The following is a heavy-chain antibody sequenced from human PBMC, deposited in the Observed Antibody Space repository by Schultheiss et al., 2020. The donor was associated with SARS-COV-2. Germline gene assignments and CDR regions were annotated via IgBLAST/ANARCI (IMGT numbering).Heavy chain of an antibody. CDR2: ISYDGSNK. J-gene: IGHJ6*02. D-gene: IGHD2/OR15-2a*01. V-gene: IGHV3-30*18. CDR3: AKVRRRQNRDHTMDFYYGMDV. Sequence: GGSLRLSCAASGFTFSSYEMNWVRQAPGKGLEWVAVISYDGSNKYYADSVKGRFTISRDNSKNTLYLQMNSLRAEDTAVYYCAKVRRRQNRDHTMDFYYGMDVWGQGTTVTVSS. CDR1: GFTFSSYE.